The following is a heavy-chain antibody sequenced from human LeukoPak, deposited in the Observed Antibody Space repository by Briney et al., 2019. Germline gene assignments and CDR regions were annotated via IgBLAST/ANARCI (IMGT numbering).Heavy chain of an antibody. CDR2: ISSSSTYI. V-gene: IGHV3-21*06. Sequence: PGGSLRLSCAASGFTFSSYTMSWVRQAPGKGLEWVSSISSSSTYIYDAASVKGRFTISRDNAKNSLYLQMNSLRAEDTAVYYCARDPEGVGATFTPSYFDYWGQGTLVTVSS. CDR1: GFTFSSYT. D-gene: IGHD1-26*01. J-gene: IGHJ4*02. CDR3: ARDPEGVGATFTPSYFDY.